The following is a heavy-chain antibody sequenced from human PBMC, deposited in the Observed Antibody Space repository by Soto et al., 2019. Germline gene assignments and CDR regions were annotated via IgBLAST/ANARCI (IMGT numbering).Heavy chain of an antibody. CDR1: GGSISSGGYY. V-gene: IGHV4-31*03. Sequence: PSETLSLTCTVSGGSISSGGYYWSWIRQHPGKGLEWIGYIYYSGSTYYNPSLKSRVTISVDTSKNQFSLKLSSVTAADTAVYYCTTDSMVRGVRPDYYYYGMDVWGQGTTVTVSS. CDR3: TTDSMVRGVRPDYYYYGMDV. J-gene: IGHJ6*02. CDR2: IYYSGST. D-gene: IGHD3-10*01.